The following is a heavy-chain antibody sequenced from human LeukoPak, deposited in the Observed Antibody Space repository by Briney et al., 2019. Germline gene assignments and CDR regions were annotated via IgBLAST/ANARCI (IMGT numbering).Heavy chain of an antibody. CDR2: IYYSGST. CDR1: GFTFTNYW. J-gene: IGHJ5*02. Sequence: GSLRLSCAASGFTFTNYWMSWIRQPPGKGLEWIGYIYYSGSTNYKPSLKSRVTISVDTSKNQFSLKLSSVTAADTAVYYCARGGYYGSGNDFRFDPWGQGTLVTVSS. D-gene: IGHD3-10*01. CDR3: ARGGYYGSGNDFRFDP. V-gene: IGHV4-59*01.